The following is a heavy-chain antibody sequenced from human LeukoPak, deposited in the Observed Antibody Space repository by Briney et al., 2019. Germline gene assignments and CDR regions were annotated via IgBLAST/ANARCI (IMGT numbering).Heavy chain of an antibody. CDR2: ISGSGGST. J-gene: IGHJ4*02. D-gene: IGHD5-24*01. V-gene: IGHV3-23*01. CDR3: AKELAEMATISPFDC. CDR1: GFTFSSYA. Sequence: GGSLRLSCAASGFTFSSYAMRWVRQAPGKGLEWVSAISGSGGSTYHADSVKGRFTISRDNSKNTLYLQMHSLRAEDTAVYYCAKELAEMATISPFDCWGQGTLVTVSS.